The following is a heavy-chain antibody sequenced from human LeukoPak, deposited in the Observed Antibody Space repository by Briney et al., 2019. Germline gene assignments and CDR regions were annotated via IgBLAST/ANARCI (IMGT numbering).Heavy chain of an antibody. V-gene: IGHV3-20*01. J-gene: IGHJ5*02. CDR1: GFTFSDYY. D-gene: IGHD3-3*01. Sequence: GGSLRLSCAASGFTFSDYYMSWVRQAPGKGLEWVSGINWNGGSTGYADSVKGRFTISRDNAKNSLYLQMNSLRAEDTALYHCARGRRDYDFWSGRDWFDPWGQGTLVTVSS. CDR3: ARGRRDYDFWSGRDWFDP. CDR2: INWNGGST.